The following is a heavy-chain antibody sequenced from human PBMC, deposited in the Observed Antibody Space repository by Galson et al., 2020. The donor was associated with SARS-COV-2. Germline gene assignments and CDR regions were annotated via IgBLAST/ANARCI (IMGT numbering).Heavy chain of an antibody. Sequence: GGSLRLSCAASGFTFSSYEMNWVRQAPGKGLEWVPYISSSGSTIYYADSVKGRFTISRDNAKNSLYLQMNSLRAEDTAVYYCARDWAYCSSGSCNEFYFDYWGQGTLVTVSS. CDR1: GFTFSSYE. CDR3: ARDWAYCSSGSCNEFYFDY. V-gene: IGHV3-48*03. J-gene: IGHJ4*02. CDR2: ISSSGSTI. D-gene: IGHD2-15*01.